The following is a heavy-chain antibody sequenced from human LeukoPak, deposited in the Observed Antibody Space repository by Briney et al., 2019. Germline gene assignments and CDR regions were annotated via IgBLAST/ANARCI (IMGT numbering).Heavy chain of an antibody. J-gene: IGHJ3*01. CDR1: GYTFRIYS. V-gene: IGHV1-18*04. Sequence: GASLRVSCKTSGYTFRIYSIGWVRQAPGQGLEWMGWISPYNGYTKYAQRVQGRLTPSTDTSTSIAYMELRSLTSDDTAVYYCARRGRYCSSSSCYHDAFDVWGQGTMVTVSS. D-gene: IGHD2-2*01. CDR3: ARRGRYCSSSSCYHDAFDV. CDR2: ISPYNGYT.